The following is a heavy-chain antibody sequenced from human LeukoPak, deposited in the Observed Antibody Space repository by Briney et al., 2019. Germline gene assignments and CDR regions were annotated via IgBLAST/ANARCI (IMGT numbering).Heavy chain of an antibody. Sequence: PETLSLTCTVSGASVSSYYWSWIRQPPGKGLEWNGYISYSGSTNYNPSLKRRVTISVETSKNQSSLKLSSVTAADTAVYYCARGLGDYTYYYDSSGYYYGYWGQGTLVTVSS. CDR2: ISYSGST. J-gene: IGHJ4*02. D-gene: IGHD3-22*01. CDR1: GASVSSYY. CDR3: ARGLGDYTYYYDSSGYYYGY. V-gene: IGHV4-59*02.